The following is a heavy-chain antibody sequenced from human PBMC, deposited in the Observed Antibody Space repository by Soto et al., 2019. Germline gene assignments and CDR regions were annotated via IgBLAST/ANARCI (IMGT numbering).Heavy chain of an antibody. V-gene: IGHV3-48*01. CDR3: ARDREDIVVVPAAMPPYYYYYMDV. D-gene: IGHD2-2*01. J-gene: IGHJ6*03. CDR2: ISSSSSTI. Sequence: EVQLVEYGGGLVQPGGSLRLSCAASGFTFSSYSMNWVRQAPGKGLEWVSYISSSSSTIYYADSVKGRFTISRDNAKNSLYLQMNSLRAEDTAVYYCARDREDIVVVPAAMPPYYYYYMDVWGKGTTVTVSS. CDR1: GFTFSSYS.